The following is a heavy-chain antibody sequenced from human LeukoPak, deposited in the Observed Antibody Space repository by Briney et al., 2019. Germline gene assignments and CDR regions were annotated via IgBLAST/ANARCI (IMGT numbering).Heavy chain of an antibody. V-gene: IGHV3-48*03. CDR2: ISTSTSGSTI. Sequence: GRSLRLSCAASGFTFSNFNMNWVRQAPEKGLEWVSYISTSTSGSTIYYADSVEGRFTISRDNVKNSLYLQMNSLRAEDTAVYYCVRANYDSSGYPFFDFWGQGTLVTVSS. J-gene: IGHJ4*02. CDR1: GFTFSNFN. D-gene: IGHD3-22*01. CDR3: VRANYDSSGYPFFDF.